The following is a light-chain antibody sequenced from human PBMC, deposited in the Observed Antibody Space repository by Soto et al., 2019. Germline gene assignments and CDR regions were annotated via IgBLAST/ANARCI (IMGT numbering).Light chain of an antibody. CDR2: DAS. V-gene: IGKV1-5*01. J-gene: IGKJ1*01. CDR1: QSISSW. CDR3: LQDYNYPPT. Sequence: DIQMTQSPSTLSASVGDRVTITCRASQSISSWLAWYQQKPGKAPKLLIYDASSLESGVPSRFSGSGSGTEFTLTISSLQPEDFATYYCLQDYNYPPTFGQGTKVEIK.